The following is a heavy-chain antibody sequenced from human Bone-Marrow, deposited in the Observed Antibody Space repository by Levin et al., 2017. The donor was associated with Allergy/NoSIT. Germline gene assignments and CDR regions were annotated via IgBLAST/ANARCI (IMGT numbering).Heavy chain of an antibody. D-gene: IGHD6-19*01. CDR2: ISWDGGST. CDR3: GKDWGRRGTTSGWYHLDY. CDR1: GFTFDDYA. J-gene: IGHJ4*02. V-gene: IGHV3-43D*04. Sequence: PVASVKVSCAASGFTFDDYAMHWVRQAPGKGLEWISIISWDGGSTYYADSVKGRFTISRDNSKNFLYLQMNSLRAEDTAFYYCGKDWGRRGTTSGWYHLDYWGQGTLVTVSS.